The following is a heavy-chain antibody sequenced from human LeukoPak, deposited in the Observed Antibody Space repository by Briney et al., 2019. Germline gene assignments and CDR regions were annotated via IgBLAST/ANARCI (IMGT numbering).Heavy chain of an antibody. CDR3: ARELWFTNAPGAWLDP. J-gene: IGHJ5*02. CDR2: IYYSGST. D-gene: IGHD2-21*01. Sequence: SATLSLTCTVSGASISSHYRCCLRQPPGKGLEWLWIIYYSGSTNYNPSLKSRVTISVDTSKNQFSLQLSCVTAADTAVYYCARELWFTNAPGAWLDPCGQGTLVTVSS. CDR1: GASISSHY. V-gene: IGHV4-59*11.